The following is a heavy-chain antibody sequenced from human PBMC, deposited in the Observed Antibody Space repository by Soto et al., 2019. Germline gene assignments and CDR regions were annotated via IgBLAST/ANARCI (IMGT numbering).Heavy chain of an antibody. D-gene: IGHD6-13*01. CDR1: GGSISSSNW. CDR3: ARGRRAPAGPFDY. J-gene: IGHJ4*02. V-gene: IGHV4-4*02. CDR2: IYHSGST. Sequence: SETLSLTCAVSGGSISSSNWWSWVRQPPGKGLEWIGEIYHSGSTNYNPSLKSRVTISVDKSKNQFSLKLSSVTAADTAVYYCARGRRAPAGPFDYWGQGTLVIVSS.